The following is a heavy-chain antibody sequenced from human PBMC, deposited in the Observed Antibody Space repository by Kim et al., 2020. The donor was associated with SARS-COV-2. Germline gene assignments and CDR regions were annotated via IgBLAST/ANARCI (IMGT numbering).Heavy chain of an antibody. CDR3: ARHIAVAGNWFDP. Sequence: YSPSVQGNVTSSADKAISTAYLQWSSLKASETAMYYCARHIAVAGNWFDPWGQGTLVTVSS. J-gene: IGHJ5*02. V-gene: IGHV5-10-1*01. D-gene: IGHD6-19*01.